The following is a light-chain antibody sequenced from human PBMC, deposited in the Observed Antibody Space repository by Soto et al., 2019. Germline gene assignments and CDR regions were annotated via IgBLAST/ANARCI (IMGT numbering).Light chain of an antibody. CDR2: GIS. V-gene: IGKV3-15*01. CDR1: QSVSSD. Sequence: IVLTQSPGTLSLSPGERASVSCRASQSVSSDYLAWYQQKPGQAPRLLIYGISTRATGIPARFSGSGSGTEFTLTISSLQSEDFAVYYCQQYNNWWTFGQGTKVDIK. J-gene: IGKJ1*01. CDR3: QQYNNWWT.